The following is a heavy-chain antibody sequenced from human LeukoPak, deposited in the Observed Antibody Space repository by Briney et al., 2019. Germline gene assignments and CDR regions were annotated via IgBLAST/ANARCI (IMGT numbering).Heavy chain of an antibody. V-gene: IGHV1-46*01. CDR1: VYTFTNYY. Sequence: GASVTVSFTASVYTFTNYYMHWVRQAPGQGLEWMGIINPSSGSTRYAQKFQGRVTMTRDTSTPTVYMELSSLRSEDTAVYYCARDLYRADHWGQGTLVTVSS. CDR2: INPSSGST. CDR3: ARDLYRADH. D-gene: IGHD1-26*01. J-gene: IGHJ4*02.